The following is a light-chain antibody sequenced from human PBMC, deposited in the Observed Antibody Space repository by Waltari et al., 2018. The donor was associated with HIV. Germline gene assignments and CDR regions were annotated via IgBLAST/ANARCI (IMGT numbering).Light chain of an antibody. CDR3: QQYNNSPPYT. J-gene: IGKJ2*01. CDR1: QSVSSS. V-gene: IGKV3D-15*01. CDR2: GAS. Sequence: EIVITQSQATLSVSPGERATLSCRASQSVSSSLAWYQQKPDQAPRLLSYGASTRATGIPARFSCSGSGTEFTRTFSSLQSEDFAVYYCQQYNNSPPYTFGQGTKLEIK.